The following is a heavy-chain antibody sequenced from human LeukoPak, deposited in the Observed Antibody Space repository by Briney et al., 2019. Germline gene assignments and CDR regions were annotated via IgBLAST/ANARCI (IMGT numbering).Heavy chain of an antibody. D-gene: IGHD3-10*01. CDR3: ARTPAWFGEPDYAFDI. J-gene: IGHJ3*02. CDR1: GGSVSSGSYY. V-gene: IGHV4-61*01. CDR2: IYYSGST. Sequence: SETLSLTCTVSGGSVSSGSYYWSWIRQPPGKGLEWIGYIYYSGSTNYNPPLKSRVTISVDTSKNQFSLKLSSVTAADTAVYYCARTPAWFGEPDYAFDIWGQGTMVTVSS.